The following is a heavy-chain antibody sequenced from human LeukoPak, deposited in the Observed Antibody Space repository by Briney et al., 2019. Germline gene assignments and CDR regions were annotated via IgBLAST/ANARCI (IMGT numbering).Heavy chain of an antibody. D-gene: IGHD4-23*01. J-gene: IGHJ4*02. CDR1: GFTFSSYA. Sequence: GGSLRLSCAASGFTFSSYAMSWVRQAPGKGLEWVSAISGSGGSTYYADSVKGRFTISRDNSKNTLYLQMNSLRAEDTAVYYCARDHSVRWYHSDYWGQGTLVTVSS. V-gene: IGHV3-23*01. CDR2: ISGSGGST. CDR3: ARDHSVRWYHSDY.